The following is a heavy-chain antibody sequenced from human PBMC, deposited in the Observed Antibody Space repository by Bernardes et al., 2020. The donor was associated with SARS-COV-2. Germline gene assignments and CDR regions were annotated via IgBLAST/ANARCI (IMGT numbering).Heavy chain of an antibody. J-gene: IGHJ4*02. CDR2: ISASGEIT. Sequence: GGSLSLSNAASGFTFADFAMTWVRQSPGKGLDWVSGISASGEITYYSDSVQGRFTVSRDNSKNILFLEMDRLRADDAATYYCAKDASRGNDFRSDSWGQGTLVTVSS. D-gene: IGHD1-1*01. CDR3: AKDASRGNDFRSDS. CDR1: GFTFADFA. V-gene: IGHV3-23*01.